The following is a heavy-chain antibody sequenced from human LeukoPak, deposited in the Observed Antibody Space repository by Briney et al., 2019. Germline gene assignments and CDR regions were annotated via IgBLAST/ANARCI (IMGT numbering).Heavy chain of an antibody. D-gene: IGHD6-19*01. CDR2: IYSGGST. Sequence: SGGSLRLSCVAWRIILSISYMTWLRQAPEKGLEWVSVIYSGGSTYYADSVKGRFTISRDNSKNTLYLQMNNLRVEDTAVYYCARDRSWFDPWGQGTPVTVSS. J-gene: IGHJ5*02. CDR3: ARDRSWFDP. V-gene: IGHV3-66*01. CDR1: RIILSISY.